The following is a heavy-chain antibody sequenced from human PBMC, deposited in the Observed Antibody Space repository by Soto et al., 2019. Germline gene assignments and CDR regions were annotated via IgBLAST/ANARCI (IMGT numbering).Heavy chain of an antibody. V-gene: IGHV4-39*01. Sequence: QLQLQESGPGLVKPSETLSLTCTVSGGSISSSSYYWGWIRQPPGKGLEWIGSIYYSGSTYYNPSLNSRVTISVDTSKHQFSLKLSSVTAADTAVYYCARLCSGGSCYSRLLDWGQGTLVTVSS. CDR2: IYYSGST. CDR3: ARLCSGGSCYSRLLD. J-gene: IGHJ4*02. CDR1: GGSISSSSYY. D-gene: IGHD2-15*01.